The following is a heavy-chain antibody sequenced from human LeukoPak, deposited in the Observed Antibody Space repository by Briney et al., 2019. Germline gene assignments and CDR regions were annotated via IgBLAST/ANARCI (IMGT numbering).Heavy chain of an antibody. Sequence: GGSLRLSCAASGFTFSSYEMNWVRQAPGKGLEWVSYISSSGGTIYYADSVKGRFTISRDDAKNLLYLDMNSLRAEDTAVYYCARGHTAVTRHFDFWGQGTLVTVSP. CDR1: GFTFSSYE. V-gene: IGHV3-48*03. CDR3: ARGHTAVTRHFDF. CDR2: ISSSGGTI. J-gene: IGHJ4*02. D-gene: IGHD4-17*01.